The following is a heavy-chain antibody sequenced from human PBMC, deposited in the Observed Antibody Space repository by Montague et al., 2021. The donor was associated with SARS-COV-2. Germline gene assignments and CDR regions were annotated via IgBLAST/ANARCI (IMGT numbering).Heavy chain of an antibody. CDR3: ARVLLGVCHGDY. CDR2: ISNTGLDI. V-gene: IGHV3-11*01. D-gene: IGHD3-10*01. J-gene: IGHJ4*02. Sequence: RLSWSASGFTLSDYYMSWIRQAPGKGLEWLSYISNTGLDIKYGDSVKGRFTVSRDIAKNTLYLQMDSLRAEDTAVYYCARVLLGVCHGDYWGQGTLVTVSS. CDR1: GFTLSDYY.